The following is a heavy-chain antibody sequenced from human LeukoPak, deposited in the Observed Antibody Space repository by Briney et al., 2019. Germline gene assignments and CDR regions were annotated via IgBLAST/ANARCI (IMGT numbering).Heavy chain of an antibody. CDR2: IIPIFGIA. D-gene: IGHD3-10*01. J-gene: IGHJ6*02. CDR1: GGTFSSYA. Sequence: SVKVSCKASGGTFSSYAISWVRQAPGQGLEWMGRIIPIFGIANYAQKFQGRVMITADKSTSTAYMELSSLRSEDTAVYYCARDKGAGFGELLYRSSYYYGMDVWGQGTTVTVSS. V-gene: IGHV1-69*04. CDR3: ARDKGAGFGELLYRSSYYYGMDV.